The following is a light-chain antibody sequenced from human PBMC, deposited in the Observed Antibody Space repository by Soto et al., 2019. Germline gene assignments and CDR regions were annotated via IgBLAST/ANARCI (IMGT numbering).Light chain of an antibody. J-gene: IGLJ2*01. Sequence: QPVLTQAPSASGTPGQRVTISCSGSSSNIGSYAVNWYQHLPGTAPKLLIFSTSHRPSGVPDRFSGSRSGTSASLAISGLQSEDEADYYCAAWDDSLNGLVFGGGTKLTVL. CDR3: AAWDDSLNGLV. CDR1: SSNIGSYA. CDR2: STS. V-gene: IGLV1-44*01.